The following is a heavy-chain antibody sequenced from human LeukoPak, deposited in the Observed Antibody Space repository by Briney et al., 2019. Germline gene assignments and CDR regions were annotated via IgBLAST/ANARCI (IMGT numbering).Heavy chain of an antibody. Sequence: SETLSLTCTVSGGSISSGDYYWSWIRQPPGKGLESIGFIYYSGSTYYNPSLKSRVAISVDTSKNQFSLRLSSVTAADTAVYYCARERAAKTRFDYWGQGTLVTVSS. CDR2: IYYSGST. CDR3: ARERAAKTRFDY. J-gene: IGHJ4*02. D-gene: IGHD1-1*01. CDR1: GGSISSGDYY. V-gene: IGHV4-30-4*01.